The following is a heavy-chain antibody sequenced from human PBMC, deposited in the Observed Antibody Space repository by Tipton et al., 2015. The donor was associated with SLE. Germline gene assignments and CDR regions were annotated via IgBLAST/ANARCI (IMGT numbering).Heavy chain of an antibody. D-gene: IGHD6-19*01. CDR2: INHGGGT. Sequence: TLSLTCAVSGGYIISNKWWSWVRQPPGKGLEWIGEINHGGGTLYNPSLESRVSISIDTSENHFSLKLTSVTAADTAVYYCARIPAVAGTGVAYWGQGTLVTVSS. J-gene: IGHJ4*02. CDR3: ARIPAVAGTGVAY. CDR1: GGYIISNKW. V-gene: IGHV4-4*02.